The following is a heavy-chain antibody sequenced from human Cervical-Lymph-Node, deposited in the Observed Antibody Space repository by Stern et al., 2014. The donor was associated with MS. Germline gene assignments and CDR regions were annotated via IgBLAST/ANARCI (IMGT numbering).Heavy chain of an antibody. D-gene: IGHD2-21*01. V-gene: IGHV7-4-1*01. CDR3: TSRGAGEFGVSPTGS. Sequence: QVQLVESGSEWKKPGASVKVSCKASRYDFRRYAMNWVRQAPGQGLECMGWIHSATGDPLYAQSFAGRIVFSLDTSVSTAYLQIVSLRTEDTAIYYCTSRGAGEFGVSPTGSWGQGTLVTVSS. CDR1: RYDFRRYA. J-gene: IGHJ5*02. CDR2: IHSATGDP.